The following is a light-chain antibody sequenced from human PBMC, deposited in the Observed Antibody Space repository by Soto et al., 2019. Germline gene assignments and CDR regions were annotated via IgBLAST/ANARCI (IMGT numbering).Light chain of an antibody. J-gene: IGLJ2*01. CDR2: DVS. V-gene: IGLV2-14*03. CDR3: SSYTSSSTVV. Sequence: QSALAQPASVSGSPGQSITISCTGTSSDVGGYNYVSWYQQHPGKAPKLMIYDVSNRHSGASNRFSGSRSGITASITVSGLQGEDEADYYCSSYTSSSTVVFGGGSKLTVL. CDR1: SSDVGGYNY.